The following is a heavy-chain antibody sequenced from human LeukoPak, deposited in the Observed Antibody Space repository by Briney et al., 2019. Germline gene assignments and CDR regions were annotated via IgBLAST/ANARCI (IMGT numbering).Heavy chain of an antibody. V-gene: IGHV3-23*01. D-gene: IGHD3-10*01. CDR3: AKNPPYYYGSEIDGY. CDR2: ISGSGGST. J-gene: IGHJ4*02. CDR1: GFTFSGYA. Sequence: PGGSLRLSCAASGFTFSGYAMSWVRQAPGKGPEWVSAISGSGGSTYYADSVKGRFTISRDNSKNTLYLQMNSLRAEDTAVYYCAKNPPYYYGSEIDGYWGQGTLVTVSS.